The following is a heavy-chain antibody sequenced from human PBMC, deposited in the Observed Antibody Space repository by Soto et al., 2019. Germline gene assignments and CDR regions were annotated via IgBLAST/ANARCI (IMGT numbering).Heavy chain of an antibody. J-gene: IGHJ5*02. Sequence: ASVKVSCKASGYTFTSYDINWVRQATGQGLEWMGWMNPNSGNTGYAQKFQGRVTMTRNTSTSTAYMELSSLRSEDTAVYYCARGPPEWQRPGWFDPWGQGTLVTVSS. CDR2: MNPNSGNT. CDR3: ARGPPEWQRPGWFDP. CDR1: GYTFTSYD. V-gene: IGHV1-8*01. D-gene: IGHD6-25*01.